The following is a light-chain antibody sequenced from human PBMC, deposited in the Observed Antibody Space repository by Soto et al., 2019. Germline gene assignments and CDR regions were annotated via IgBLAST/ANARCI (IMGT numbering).Light chain of an antibody. CDR1: QSVGRNY. CDR2: GAS. Sequence: EIVLTQSPGTLSLSPGERATLSCRASQSVGRNYLAWYQQKPGQAPRLLIYGASSKASGIPDRFSGSRSGTDFTLTISRLEPEDFAVFYCQQYASSPLTFGGGTKVEI. J-gene: IGKJ4*01. V-gene: IGKV3-20*01. CDR3: QQYASSPLT.